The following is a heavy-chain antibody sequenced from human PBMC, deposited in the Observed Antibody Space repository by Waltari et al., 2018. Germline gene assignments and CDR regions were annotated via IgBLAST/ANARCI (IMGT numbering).Heavy chain of an antibody. D-gene: IGHD6-13*01. J-gene: IGHJ4*02. CDR1: GFTFSSYS. Sequence: EVQLVESGGGLVKPGGSLRLSCAAPGFTFSSYSMHWVRQAPGKGLEWVSSISSTSSYIYYTDSVKGRFIISRDNAKNSLYLQMNSLRAEDTAVYYCVRDSSYFDYWGQGTLVTVSS. V-gene: IGHV3-21*01. CDR2: ISSTSSYI. CDR3: VRDSSYFDY.